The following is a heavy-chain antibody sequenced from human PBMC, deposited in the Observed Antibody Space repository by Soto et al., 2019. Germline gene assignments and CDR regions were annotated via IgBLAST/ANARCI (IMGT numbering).Heavy chain of an antibody. CDR1: GYTLTELS. V-gene: IGHV1-24*01. CDR2: FDPEDGET. D-gene: IGHD3-22*01. Sequence: ASVKVSCKVSGYTLTELSMHWVRQAPGKGLEWMGGFDPEDGETIYAQKFQGRVTMTEDTSTDTAYMELSSLRSEDTAVYYCATDLHYYDSSGYYIPDWGQGTLVTVSS. CDR3: ATDLHYYDSSGYYIPD. J-gene: IGHJ4*02.